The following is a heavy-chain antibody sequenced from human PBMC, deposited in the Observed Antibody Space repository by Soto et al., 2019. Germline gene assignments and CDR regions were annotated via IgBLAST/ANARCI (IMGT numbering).Heavy chain of an antibody. CDR1: GYTFTSYG. J-gene: IGHJ6*02. D-gene: IGHD3-22*01. Sequence: ASVKVSCKASGYTFTSYGISWVRQAPGQGLEWMGWISAYNGNTNYAQKLQGRVTMTTDTSTSTAYMELRSLRSDDTAVYYCARVYYDSSGDGLYYYYGMDVWGQGTTVTVSS. CDR3: ARVYYDSSGDGLYYYYGMDV. CDR2: ISAYNGNT. V-gene: IGHV1-18*01.